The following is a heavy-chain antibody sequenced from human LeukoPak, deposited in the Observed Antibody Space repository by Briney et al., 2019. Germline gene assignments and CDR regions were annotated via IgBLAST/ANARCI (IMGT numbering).Heavy chain of an antibody. V-gene: IGHV3-73*01. J-gene: IGHJ4*02. D-gene: IGHD2-21*01. Sequence: GGSLRLSCAASGFTSSGAGMHWVRQASGKGLEWIGRIKTKANNYATQYAASVKGRFTISRDDSKNTAYLQMNSLKTEDTAMYYCATRDSDWGQGTLVTVSS. CDR1: GFTSSGAG. CDR3: ATRDSD. CDR2: IKTKANNYAT.